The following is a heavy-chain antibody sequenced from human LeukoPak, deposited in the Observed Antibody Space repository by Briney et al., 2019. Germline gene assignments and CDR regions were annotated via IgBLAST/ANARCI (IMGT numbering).Heavy chain of an antibody. V-gene: IGHV4-39*01. J-gene: IGHJ4*02. CDR2: IYYSGST. CDR3: ARHDSSGSYQLDY. D-gene: IGHD1-26*01. Sequence: PSETRSLTCTVSGGSISSSSYYWGWIRQPPGMGLEWIGSIYYSGSTYYYPSLKSRVTISVDTSQNQFSLKLSSDTAADTAVYYCARHDSSGSYQLDYWSQGTLVTVSS. CDR1: GGSISSSSYY.